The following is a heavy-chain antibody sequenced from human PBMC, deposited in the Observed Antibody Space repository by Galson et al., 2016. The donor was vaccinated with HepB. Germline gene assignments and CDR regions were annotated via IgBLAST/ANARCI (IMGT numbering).Heavy chain of an antibody. CDR3: AKGGGKSFGWHDAFDL. D-gene: IGHD6-19*01. J-gene: IGHJ3*01. CDR1: GFTFSDYY. CDR2: ISSSGRTT. Sequence: SLRLSCAASGFTFSDYYMTWIRQAPGKGLEWVAYISSSGRTTYYADSVKGRFTISRDNSKNTVYLQMNSLRPEDTAVYYCAKGGGKSFGWHDAFDLWGQGELVTVSS. V-gene: IGHV3-11*04.